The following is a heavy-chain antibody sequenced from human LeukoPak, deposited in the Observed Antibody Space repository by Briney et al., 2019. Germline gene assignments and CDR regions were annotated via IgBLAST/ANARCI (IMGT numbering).Heavy chain of an antibody. Sequence: ASVKVSCKASGYTFTSYYMHWVRHAPGQGLEWVGIINPSGGSTSYAQKFQGRVTMTRDMSTSQLYMELSSLGSEDTAVYYCARGLGMVTIAWGQGTLVTVPS. CDR2: INPSGGST. CDR3: ARGLGMVTIA. J-gene: IGHJ5*02. D-gene: IGHD5-24*01. CDR1: GYTFTSYY. V-gene: IGHV1-46*01.